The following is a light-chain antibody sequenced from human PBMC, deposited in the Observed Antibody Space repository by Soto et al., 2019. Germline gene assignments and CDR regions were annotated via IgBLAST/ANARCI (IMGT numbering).Light chain of an antibody. Sequence: DIQMTQSPSTVSASVGDRVTITCRASQTITNRLAWYQRKPGKAPKVLIYDASNLESGVPSRFSGSGSGTEFILTISRLQPDDFANYYCQHYGGLWTFGQGTKVEVK. J-gene: IGKJ1*01. CDR2: DAS. CDR1: QTITNR. V-gene: IGKV1-5*01. CDR3: QHYGGLWT.